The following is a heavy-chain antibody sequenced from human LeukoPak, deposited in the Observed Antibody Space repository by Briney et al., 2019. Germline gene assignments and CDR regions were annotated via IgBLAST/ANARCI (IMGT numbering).Heavy chain of an antibody. CDR1: GFTFSSYW. Sequence: GGSLRLSCAASGFTFSSYWMTWVRQAPGKGLEWVAKIKQDGCEKYYVDSVKGRFTISRDNAKNSLYLQMNSLGAEDTAVYYCARRGTSSSWAHFDYWGQGTLVTVSS. CDR2: IKQDGCEK. CDR3: ARRGTSSSWAHFDY. D-gene: IGHD6-13*01. J-gene: IGHJ4*02. V-gene: IGHV3-7*05.